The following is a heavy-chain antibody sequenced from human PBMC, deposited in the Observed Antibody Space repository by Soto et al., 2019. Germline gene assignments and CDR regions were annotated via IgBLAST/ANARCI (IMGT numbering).Heavy chain of an antibody. D-gene: IGHD3-10*01. V-gene: IGHV4-59*08. J-gene: IGHJ6*02. CDR3: ARQSPPFFYGSGTWDV. Sequence: SETLSLTCTVSGGSISNSYWSWIRQSPGKGLEWIGYIYSNGNTNYNPSLKSRLTISIDPSKNQFSLKLSSLSAADTAVYYCARQSPPFFYGSGTWDVWGQGTTVTVSS. CDR1: GGSISNSY. CDR2: IYSNGNT.